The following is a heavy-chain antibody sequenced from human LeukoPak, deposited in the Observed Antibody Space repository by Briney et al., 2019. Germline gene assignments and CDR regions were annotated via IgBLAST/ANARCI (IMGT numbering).Heavy chain of an antibody. CDR3: ARVEFIAAAVTFVY. CDR1: GGSIRSSNW. CDR2: IYRIVST. J-gene: IGHJ4*02. V-gene: IGHV4-4*02. Sequence: KPSGTLSLTCAVSGGSIRSSNWWSRGRPPPGEGLEWRGEIYRIVSTNSNPSLKPRVPISVDKSKNQFSLKLSSVTAADTAVYYCARVEFIAAAVTFVYWGQGTLVTVSS. D-gene: IGHD6-13*01.